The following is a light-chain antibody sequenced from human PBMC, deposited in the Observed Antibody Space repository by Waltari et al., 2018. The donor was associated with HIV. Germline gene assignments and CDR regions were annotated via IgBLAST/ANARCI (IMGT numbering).Light chain of an antibody. Sequence: DIVMTQSPDSLAVSLGERATINCKTSQNVLYNSNNKTYLSWYQQKPGQPPKLLIYWASTRKSGVPDRFSGSGSGTDFTLTISSLQAEDVAVYYCQQYYTPPLTFGGGTKVEI. CDR3: QQYYTPPLT. CDR2: WAS. J-gene: IGKJ4*01. V-gene: IGKV4-1*01. CDR1: QNVLYNSNNKTY.